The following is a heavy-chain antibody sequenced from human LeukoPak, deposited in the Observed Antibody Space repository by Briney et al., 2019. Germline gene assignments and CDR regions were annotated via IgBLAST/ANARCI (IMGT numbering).Heavy chain of an antibody. V-gene: IGHV3-53*01. D-gene: IGHD2-21*01. Sequence: PGGSLRLSCAASGFTVSSNYMSWVSQAPGKGLEWVSVIYSGGGTYYADSVKGRFTISRDNSKNTLYLQMNSRRAEDTAVYYCAREIVGTAGAFDIWGQGTMVTVSS. J-gene: IGHJ3*02. CDR3: AREIVGTAGAFDI. CDR1: GFTVSSNY. CDR2: IYSGGGT.